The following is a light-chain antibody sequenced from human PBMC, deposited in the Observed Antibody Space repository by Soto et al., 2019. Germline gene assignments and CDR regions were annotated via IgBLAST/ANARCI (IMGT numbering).Light chain of an antibody. V-gene: IGLV2-8*01. CDR2: EVS. CDR1: SSDVGGYNY. CDR3: SSYAVTNIFV. Sequence: QSVLTQPPSASGSPGQSVTISCTGTSSDVGGYNYVSWYQQHPGKAPKVIIYEVSKRPSGVPDRFSGSKSGSTASLTVSELQAEDEADYYCSSYAVTNIFVFGTGTKVTVL. J-gene: IGLJ1*01.